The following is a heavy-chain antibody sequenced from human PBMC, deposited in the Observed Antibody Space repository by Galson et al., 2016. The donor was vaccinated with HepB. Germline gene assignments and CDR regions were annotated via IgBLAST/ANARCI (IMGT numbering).Heavy chain of an antibody. CDR1: QIIFSGYA. CDR2: ISYDGSMK. D-gene: IGHD3-22*01. Sequence: SLRLSCAASQIIFSGYAMHWVRQAPGKGLEWVAQISYDGSMKYHADSVKGRFTISRDNSKNTLYLEMDSLSADDTAVYYCAREDQNYDNSGYLRFRAFDVWGQGTMVTVSS. V-gene: IGHV3-30*04. CDR3: AREDQNYDNSGYLRFRAFDV. J-gene: IGHJ3*01.